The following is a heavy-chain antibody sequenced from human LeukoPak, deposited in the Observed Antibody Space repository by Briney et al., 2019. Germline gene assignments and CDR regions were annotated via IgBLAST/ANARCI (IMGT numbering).Heavy chain of an antibody. V-gene: IGHV3-48*03. J-gene: IGHJ3*02. D-gene: IGHD3-10*01. Sequence: PGRSLRLSCAASGFTFSSYEMNWVRQAPGKGLEWVSYISSSGVTIYYADSVKGRFTISRDNAKNSLYLQMNSLRAEDTAAYYCAILPLLWFGESDAFDIWGQGTMVTVSS. CDR1: GFTFSSYE. CDR3: AILPLLWFGESDAFDI. CDR2: ISSSGVTI.